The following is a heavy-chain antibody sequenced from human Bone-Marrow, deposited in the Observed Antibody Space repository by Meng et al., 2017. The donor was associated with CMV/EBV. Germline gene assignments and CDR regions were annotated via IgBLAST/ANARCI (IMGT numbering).Heavy chain of an antibody. CDR1: GFNFSSYA. J-gene: IGHJ5*02. CDR2: ISGSVGST. Sequence: GESLKISCAASGFNFSSYAMSWVRQAPGQGLEWVSAISGSVGSTYYADSVKGRFTISRDNSKNTLYLQMNSMIAEDTAVYYCAKGPYGSRPVGWFDPWGQGTLVTVSS. D-gene: IGHD3-10*01. CDR3: AKGPYGSRPVGWFDP. V-gene: IGHV3-23*01.